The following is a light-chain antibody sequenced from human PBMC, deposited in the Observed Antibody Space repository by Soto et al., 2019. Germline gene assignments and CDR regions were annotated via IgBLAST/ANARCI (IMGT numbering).Light chain of an antibody. CDR3: QQYGISPFT. CDR2: GAS. Sequence: EIVMTQSPGTLSLSPGARATLSCRASQFVSSTYLAWYQQRPGQAPRLLIYGASSRATGIPDRFSGGGSETDFTLTISRLEFEDSAVYYCQQYGISPFTFGGGTKVDNK. CDR1: QFVSSTY. J-gene: IGKJ4*01. V-gene: IGKV3-20*01.